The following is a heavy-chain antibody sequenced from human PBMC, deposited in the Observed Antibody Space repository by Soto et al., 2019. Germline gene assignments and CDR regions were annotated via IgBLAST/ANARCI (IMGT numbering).Heavy chain of an antibody. CDR1: GYTFTSYG. J-gene: IGHJ4*02. D-gene: IGHD6-6*01. V-gene: IGHV1-18*01. CDR3: ARVLSIAARPQYFDY. CDR2: ISAYNGNT. Sequence: ASVKVSCKASGYTFTSYGISWVRQAPGQGLEWMGWISAYNGNTNYAQKLQGRVTMTTDTSTSTAYMELRSLRSDDTAVYYCARVLSIAARPQYFDYWGQGTLVTVSS.